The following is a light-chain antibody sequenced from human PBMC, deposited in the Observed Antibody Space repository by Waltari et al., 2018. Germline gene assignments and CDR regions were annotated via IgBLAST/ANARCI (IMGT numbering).Light chain of an antibody. V-gene: IGLV2-14*01. J-gene: IGLJ3*02. CDR3: SSYTSSSTWV. Sequence: QSALTQPASVSGSPGQSISISCTGTISALGVYHYAPWYQQHPGKAPKLMIYEVSNRPSGVSNRFSGSKSDNTASLTISGLQAEDEADYYCSSYTSSSTWVFGGGTKLTVL. CDR1: ISALGVYHY. CDR2: EVS.